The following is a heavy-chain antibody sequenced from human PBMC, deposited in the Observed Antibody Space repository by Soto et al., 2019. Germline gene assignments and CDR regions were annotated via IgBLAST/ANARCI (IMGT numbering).Heavy chain of an antibody. CDR1: GDSVSSNTAS. V-gene: IGHV6-1*01. Sequence: SQTLSLTCAISGDSVSSNTASWNLIRQSPSRGLEWLGRTYFRSNWYNDYAVSVKSRIIINPDTSNNQFSLQLNSVTPEDTAVYFCSKGDNLGPKTGYAFDPWGQGIMVTVSS. CDR3: SKGDNLGPKTGYAFDP. J-gene: IGHJ5*02. CDR2: TYFRSNWYN. D-gene: IGHD5-12*01.